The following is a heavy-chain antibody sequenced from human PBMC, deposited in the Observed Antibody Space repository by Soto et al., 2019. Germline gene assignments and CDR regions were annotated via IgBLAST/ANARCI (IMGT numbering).Heavy chain of an antibody. J-gene: IGHJ6*02. D-gene: IGHD3-3*01. V-gene: IGHV3-30*18. Sequence: GGSLRLSCAASGFTFSSYGMHWVRQAPGKGLEWVAVISYDGSNKYYADSVKGRFTISRDNSKNTLYLQMNSLRAEDTAVYYCAKATTGNYDFWSGYLSTMDVWGQGTTVTVSS. CDR1: GFTFSSYG. CDR2: ISYDGSNK. CDR3: AKATTGNYDFWSGYLSTMDV.